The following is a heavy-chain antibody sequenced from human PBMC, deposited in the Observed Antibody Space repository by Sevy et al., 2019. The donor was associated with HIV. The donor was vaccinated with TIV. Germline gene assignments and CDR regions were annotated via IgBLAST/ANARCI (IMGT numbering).Heavy chain of an antibody. Sequence: SETLSLTCTVSGGSISSGGYYWSWIRQHPGKGLEWIGYIYYTGSTYYNPSLKSRVSISVDTSKNQFSLNLSSVTAADTAVYYCARRGDQLSHIDHWGQGTLVTVSS. D-gene: IGHD2-2*01. V-gene: IGHV4-31*03. CDR2: IYYTGST. J-gene: IGHJ4*02. CDR1: GGSISSGGYY. CDR3: ARRGDQLSHIDH.